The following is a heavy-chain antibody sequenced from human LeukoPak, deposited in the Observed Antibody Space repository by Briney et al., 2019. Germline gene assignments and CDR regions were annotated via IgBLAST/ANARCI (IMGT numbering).Heavy chain of an antibody. J-gene: IGHJ4*02. Sequence: KPSETLSLTCTVSGGSISSGSYYWSWIRQPAGKGLEWIGRIYTSGSTNYNPSLKSRVTISVDTSKNQFSLKLSSVTAADTAVYYCARGNGYYFDYWGQGTLVTVSS. CDR1: GGSISSGSYY. V-gene: IGHV4-61*02. CDR2: IYTSGST. CDR3: ARGNGYYFDY.